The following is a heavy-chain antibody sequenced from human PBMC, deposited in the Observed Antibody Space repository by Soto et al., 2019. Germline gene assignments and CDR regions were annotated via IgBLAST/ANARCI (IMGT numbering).Heavy chain of an antibody. V-gene: IGHV3-11*01. CDR3: ARDRLDSSGWYYAFDN. CDR2: ISSSGSTI. CDR1: GFTFSDYY. J-gene: IGHJ3*02. Sequence: QVQLVESGGGLVKPGGSLRLYYAASGFTFSDYYMSWIRQAPGKGLEWVSYISSSGSTIYYADSVKGRFTISRDNAKNSLYLQMNSLRAEDTAVYYCARDRLDSSGWYYAFDNWGQGTMVTVSS. D-gene: IGHD6-19*01.